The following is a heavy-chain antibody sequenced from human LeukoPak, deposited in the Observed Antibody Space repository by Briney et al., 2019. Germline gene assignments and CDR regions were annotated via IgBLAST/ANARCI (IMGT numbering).Heavy chain of an antibody. V-gene: IGHV4-4*09. D-gene: IGHD2-2*01. CDR3: ASIPYCSSTSCYVFDY. CDR1: GGSISSYY. CDR2: IYTSGST. J-gene: IGHJ4*02. Sequence: SETLSLTCTVSGGSISSYYWSWIRQPPGKGLEWIGYIYTSGSTNYNPSLKSRVTISVDTSKNQFSLKLSSVTAADTAVYYCASIPYCSSTSCYVFDYWGQGTLVTVSS.